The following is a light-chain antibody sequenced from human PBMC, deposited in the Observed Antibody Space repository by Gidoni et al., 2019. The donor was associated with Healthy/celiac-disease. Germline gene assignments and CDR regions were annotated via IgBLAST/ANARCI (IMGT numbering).Light chain of an antibody. V-gene: IGKV3-15*01. CDR2: GAS. J-gene: IGKJ3*01. CDR3: QQYNNWPPGFT. Sequence: PGERATLSCRASQSVSSNLAWYQQKPGQAPRLLIYGASTRATGIPARFSGSGSGTEFTLTINSLQSEDFAVYYCQQYNNWPPGFTFGPGTKVDIK. CDR1: QSVSSN.